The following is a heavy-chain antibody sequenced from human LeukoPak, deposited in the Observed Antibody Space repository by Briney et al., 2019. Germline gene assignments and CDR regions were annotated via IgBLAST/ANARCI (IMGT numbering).Heavy chain of an antibody. Sequence: QPGGSLRLSCAASGFTFSDYYMSWIRQAPGKGLEWLSYISSSSTYIKYADSVKGRFTVSRDNAKNSLYLQMNSLRAEDTAVYYCARSYSSGPTEYWGQGTLVTVSS. CDR3: ARSYSSGPTEY. CDR1: GFTFSDYY. V-gene: IGHV3-11*06. D-gene: IGHD6-19*01. CDR2: ISSSSTYI. J-gene: IGHJ4*02.